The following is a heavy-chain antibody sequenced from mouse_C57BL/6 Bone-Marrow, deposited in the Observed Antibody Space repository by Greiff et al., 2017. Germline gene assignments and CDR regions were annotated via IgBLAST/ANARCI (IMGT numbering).Heavy chain of an antibody. CDR3: ARNYGSSYGWYFDV. CDR1: GYAFSSSW. CDR2: IYPGDGDT. V-gene: IGHV1-82*01. Sequence: VQLQQSGPELVKPGASVKISCKASGYAFSSSWMNWVKQRTGKGLEWIGRIYPGDGDTNYNGKFKGKATLTADKSSSTAYMQLSSLTSEDSAVYFCARNYGSSYGWYFDVWGTGTTVTVSS. J-gene: IGHJ1*03. D-gene: IGHD1-1*01.